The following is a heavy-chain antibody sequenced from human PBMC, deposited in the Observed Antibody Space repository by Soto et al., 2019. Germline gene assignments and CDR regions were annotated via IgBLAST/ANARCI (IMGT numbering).Heavy chain of an antibody. J-gene: IGHJ6*02. V-gene: IGHV1-69*13. CDR3: ARAPVVPAAIYYYYGMDV. CDR2: IIPIFGTA. D-gene: IGHD2-2*02. CDR1: GGTFSSYA. Sequence: AASVKVSCKASGGTFSSYAISWVRQAPGQGLEWMGGIIPIFGTANYAQKFQGRVTITADESTSTAYMELSSLRSEDTAVYYCARAPVVPAAIYYYYGMDVWGQGTTVTASS.